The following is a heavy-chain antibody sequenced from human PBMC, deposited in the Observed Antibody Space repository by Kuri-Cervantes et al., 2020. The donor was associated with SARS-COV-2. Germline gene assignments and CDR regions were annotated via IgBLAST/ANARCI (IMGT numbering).Heavy chain of an antibody. V-gene: IGHV3-30*02. CDR2: IRYDGSNK. CDR1: GFTFSSYG. CDR3: AGLYSSSWSYDY. J-gene: IGHJ4*02. D-gene: IGHD6-13*01. Sequence: GESLKISCAASGFTFSSYGMHRVRQAPGKGLEWVAFIRYDGSNKYYADSVKGRFTISRDNSKNTLYLQMNSLRAEDTAVYYCAGLYSSSWSYDYWAREPWSPSPQ.